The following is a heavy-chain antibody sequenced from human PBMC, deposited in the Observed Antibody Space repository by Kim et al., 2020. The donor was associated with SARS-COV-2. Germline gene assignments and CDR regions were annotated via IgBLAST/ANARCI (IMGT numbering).Heavy chain of an antibody. CDR1: GFTFTGHA. D-gene: IGHD2-21*01. CDR3: LKGGWGWTWDY. Sequence: GSLRLSCTTSGFTFTGHAMSWVRQAPGKGLEWVSIIDGSDGTTYYVDPVKGRFSIPSDDSKKTPYLQMSALRADDTAAYFCLKGGWGWTWDYWGHGTL. J-gene: IGHJ4*01. V-gene: IGHV3-23*01. CDR2: IDGSDGTT.